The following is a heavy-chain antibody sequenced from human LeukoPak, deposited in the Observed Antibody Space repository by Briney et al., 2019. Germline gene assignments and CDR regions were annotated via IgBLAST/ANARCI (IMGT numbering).Heavy chain of an antibody. CDR1: GLTFSSFA. CDR3: SRIGSAAFTDY. J-gene: IGHJ4*02. Sequence: GGSLRLSCAASGLTFSSFAMSWVRQAPGKGLEWVSALSGSGSNTYFADSVKGRFTISRDNSKNSLFLQMNSLRAEDTAVYYCSRIGSAAFTDYWGQGTLVTVSS. CDR2: LSGSGSNT. V-gene: IGHV3-23*01. D-gene: IGHD3-3*02.